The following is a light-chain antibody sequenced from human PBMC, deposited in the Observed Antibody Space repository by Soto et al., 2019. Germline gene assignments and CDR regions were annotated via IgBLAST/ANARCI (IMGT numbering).Light chain of an antibody. CDR1: QSVSSYY. CDR2: GTS. Sequence: EVMLTQSPGTLSLSPGERATLSCRASQSVSSYYLAWFQQKPGQAPRLLIYGTSSRALGIPDRFSGSGSATDFTLTISRLEPEDSAVYYCQHYGSSMWTFGQGTKVEIK. CDR3: QHYGSSMWT. V-gene: IGKV3-20*01. J-gene: IGKJ1*01.